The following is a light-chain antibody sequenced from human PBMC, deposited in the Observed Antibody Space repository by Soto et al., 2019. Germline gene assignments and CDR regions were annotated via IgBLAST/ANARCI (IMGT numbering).Light chain of an antibody. V-gene: IGKV3-20*01. CDR2: GAS. CDR3: QQYGSSPLT. J-gene: IGKJ1*01. Sequence: EIVLTQSPGTLSLSPGEAATLSCRASQSVTSSYLAWYQQKPGQAPRLLIYGASSRATGIPDRLSGRGSGTDFILTISRLEPEDFAVYYCQQYGSSPLTFGQGTKVEI. CDR1: QSVTSSY.